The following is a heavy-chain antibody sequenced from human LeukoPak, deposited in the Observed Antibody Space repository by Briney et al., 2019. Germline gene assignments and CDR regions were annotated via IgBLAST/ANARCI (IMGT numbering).Heavy chain of an antibody. J-gene: IGHJ4*02. CDR3: AKDLWFGESHFDY. CDR1: GFTFSSYG. V-gene: IGHV3-30*02. D-gene: IGHD3-10*01. CDR2: IRYDGSNK. Sequence: PGGSLRLSCAASGFTFSSYGMHWVRQAPGKGLEWVAFIRYDGSNKYYADPVKGRFTISRDNSKNTLYLQMNSLRAEDTAVYYCAKDLWFGESHFDYWGRGTLVTVSS.